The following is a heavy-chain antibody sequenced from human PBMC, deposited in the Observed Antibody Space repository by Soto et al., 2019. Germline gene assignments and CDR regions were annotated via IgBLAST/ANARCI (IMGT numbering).Heavy chain of an antibody. Sequence: SQTLSLTCAISGDSVSSNSAAWNWIRQSPSRGLEWLGRTYYRSKWYNDYAVSVESRITINPDTSKNQFSLQLNSVTPEDTAVYYCARGPYDSSGYSGAFDYWGQGTLVTVSS. D-gene: IGHD3-22*01. CDR3: ARGPYDSSGYSGAFDY. V-gene: IGHV6-1*01. J-gene: IGHJ4*02. CDR2: TYYRSKWYN. CDR1: GDSVSSNSAA.